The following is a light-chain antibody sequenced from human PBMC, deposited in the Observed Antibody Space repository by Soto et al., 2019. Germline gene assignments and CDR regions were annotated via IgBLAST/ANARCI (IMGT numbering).Light chain of an antibody. CDR1: QSVSSNY. CDR3: QQYGSSPWS. J-gene: IGKJ1*01. V-gene: IGKV3-20*01. Sequence: EIVLTQSPGTLSLSPGERATLSCRASQSVSSNYLAWYQQKPGQAPRPLIYGASSRATGILDRFSGSGAGTYFTLTISRLESEDFAVYYCQQYGSSPWSFGQGTKVEIK. CDR2: GAS.